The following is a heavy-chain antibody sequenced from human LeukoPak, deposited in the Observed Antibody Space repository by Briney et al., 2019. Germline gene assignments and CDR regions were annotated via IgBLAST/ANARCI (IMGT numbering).Heavy chain of an antibody. CDR3: AREGPYGSGSSYDY. J-gene: IGHJ4*02. D-gene: IGHD3-10*01. V-gene: IGHV3-74*01. CDR1: GFTFSSYW. Sequence: PGGSLRLSCAASGFTFSSYWMHCVRQAPGKGLVWVSRINSDGSSTSYADSVKGRFTISRDNAKNTLYLQMNSLRAEDTAVYYCAREGPYGSGSSYDYWGQGTLVTVSS. CDR2: INSDGSST.